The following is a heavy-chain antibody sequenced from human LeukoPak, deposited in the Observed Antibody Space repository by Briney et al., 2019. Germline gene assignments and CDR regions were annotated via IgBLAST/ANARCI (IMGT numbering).Heavy chain of an antibody. V-gene: IGHV3-30-3*01. J-gene: IGHJ4*02. D-gene: IGHD3-22*01. CDR2: ISYDGSNK. CDR3: ARGDSSGYCDY. Sequence: GGSLRLSWAASGFTFSSYAMHWVRQAPGKGREWVAFISYDGSNKYYADSVKGRFTISRDNSKNTLYLQTNRLSAEDTAVYYCARGDSSGYCDYWGQGTLVTVSS. CDR1: GFTFSSYA.